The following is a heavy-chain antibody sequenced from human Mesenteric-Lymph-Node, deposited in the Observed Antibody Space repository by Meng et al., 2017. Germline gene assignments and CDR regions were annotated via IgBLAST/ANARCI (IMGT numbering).Heavy chain of an antibody. J-gene: IGHJ4*02. CDR1: GGSFSGCY. Sequence: QVQLQQWGAGLLKPSETLSLTCAVYGGSFSGCYWSWIRQPPGKGLEWIGEINHSGSTNYNPSLKSRVTISVDTSKNQFSLKLSSVTAADTAVYYCARTIGGADIVVVPAAYYFDYWGQGTLVTVSS. CDR3: ARTIGGADIVVVPAAYYFDY. D-gene: IGHD2-2*01. V-gene: IGHV4-34*01. CDR2: INHSGST.